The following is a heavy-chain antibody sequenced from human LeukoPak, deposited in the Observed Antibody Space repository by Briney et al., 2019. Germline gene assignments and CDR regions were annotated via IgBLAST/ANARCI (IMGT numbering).Heavy chain of an antibody. CDR3: ARDIEGGEVPAALVGFDP. CDR1: GGTFSIYA. D-gene: IGHD2-2*01. CDR2: IIPIFGTA. V-gene: IGHV1-69*01. Sequence: GSSVKVSCKASGGTFSIYAISWVRQAPGQGLEWMGGIIPIFGTANYAQKFQGRVTITADESTSTAYMELSSRRSEDTAVYYCARDIEGGEVPAALVGFDPWGQGTLVTVSS. J-gene: IGHJ5*02.